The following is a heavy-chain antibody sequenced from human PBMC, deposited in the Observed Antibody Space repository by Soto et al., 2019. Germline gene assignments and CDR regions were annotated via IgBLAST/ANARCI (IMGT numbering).Heavy chain of an antibody. Sequence: EVQLVESGGGLVQPGGSLRLSCAASGFTFSGYWMSWVRQAPGKGLEWVANIKQDGGEKFYVDSVKGRFTISRDNARNSLSLQMNSLRAEDTAVYYCARGASIAAFYWGQGTLVTVSS. V-gene: IGHV3-7*04. CDR2: IKQDGGEK. CDR3: ARGASIAAFY. CDR1: GFTFSGYW. J-gene: IGHJ4*02. D-gene: IGHD6-6*01.